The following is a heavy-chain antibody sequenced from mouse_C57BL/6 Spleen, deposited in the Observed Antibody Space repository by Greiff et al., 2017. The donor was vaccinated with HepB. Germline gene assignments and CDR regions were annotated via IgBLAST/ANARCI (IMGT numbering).Heavy chain of an antibody. J-gene: IGHJ4*01. Sequence: EVQGVESGGGLVKPGGSLKLSCAASGFTFSSYAMSWVRQTPEKRLEWVATISDGGSYTYYPDNVKGRFTISRDNAKNNLYLQMSHLKSEDTAMYYCARDHYYGSSYDYAMDYWGQGTSVTVSS. D-gene: IGHD1-1*01. V-gene: IGHV5-4*01. CDR2: ISDGGSYT. CDR1: GFTFSSYA. CDR3: ARDHYYGSSYDYAMDY.